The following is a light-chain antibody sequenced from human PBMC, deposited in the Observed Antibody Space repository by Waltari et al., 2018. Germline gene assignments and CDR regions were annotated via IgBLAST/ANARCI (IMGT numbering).Light chain of an antibody. CDR1: NIGSYS. CDR2: YDS. J-gene: IGLJ2*01. CDR3: HSRDASGVAGS. V-gene: IGLV3-21*01. Sequence: SYVLTQPPSVSVAPGETARITCGGDNIGSYSVHWYQQKPRQAPVLVIFYDSDRPSGVPDRFSGSSSHNTASLTITGAQAEDEASYYCHSRDASGVAGSFGGGTKLTVL.